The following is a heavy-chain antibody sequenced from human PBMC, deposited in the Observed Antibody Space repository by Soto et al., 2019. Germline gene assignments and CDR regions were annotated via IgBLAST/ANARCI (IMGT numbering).Heavy chain of an antibody. CDR2: ISDDGSSK. CDR1: GFTFSSFG. Sequence: QVLLVESGGGVVQPGRSLRISCAVSGFTFSSFGMHWVRQAPGKGLEWVAVISDDGSSKHYADSLKGRFTISRDNSNNTRYLQMASLGPEDTAVYYCAKDRWGDFGDLNLPGYWGQGTLVTVSS. CDR3: AKDRWGDFGDLNLPGY. J-gene: IGHJ4*02. D-gene: IGHD4-17*01. V-gene: IGHV3-30*18.